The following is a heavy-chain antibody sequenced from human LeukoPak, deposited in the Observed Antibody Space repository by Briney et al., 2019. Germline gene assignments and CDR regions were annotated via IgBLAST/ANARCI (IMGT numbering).Heavy chain of an antibody. D-gene: IGHD1-26*01. J-gene: IGHJ4*02. CDR2: ISCDGSNK. CDR1: GFTFSSYG. V-gene: IGHV3-30*18. CDR3: AKDRYSGSYMVDY. Sequence: GRSLRLSCAASGFTFSSYGMHWVRQAPGKGLEWVAVISCDGSNKYYADSVKGRFTISRDNSKNTLYLQMNSLRAEDTAVYYCAKDRYSGSYMVDYWGQGTLVTVSS.